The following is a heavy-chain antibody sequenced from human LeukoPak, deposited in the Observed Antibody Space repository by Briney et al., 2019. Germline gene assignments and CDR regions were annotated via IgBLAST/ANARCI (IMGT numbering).Heavy chain of an antibody. CDR2: ISYDGSDK. CDR3: ARDSSYGIDY. D-gene: IGHD5-18*01. Sequence: PGTSLRLSCAASGSSFSTHAMHWVRQAPGKGLEWVGVISYDGSDKYYVDSVKGRFTISRDNSKNSLYLQMNSLRAEDTAVYYCARDSSYGIDYWGQGTLVTVSS. CDR1: GSSFSTHA. J-gene: IGHJ4*02. V-gene: IGHV3-30*03.